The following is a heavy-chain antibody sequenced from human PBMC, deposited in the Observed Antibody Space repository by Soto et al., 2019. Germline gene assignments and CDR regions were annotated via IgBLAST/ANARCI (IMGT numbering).Heavy chain of an antibody. D-gene: IGHD3-3*01. CDR3: ARLRRVNYDFGSGYYGGPFDY. CDR1: GGSISSGDYY. J-gene: IGHJ4*02. Sequence: PSETLSLTCTVSGGSISSGDYYWSWIRQPPGKGLEWIGYIYYSGSTYYNPSLKSRVTISVDTSKNQFSLKLSSVTAADTAVYYCARLRRVNYDFGSGYYGGPFDYWGQGTLVTVSS. V-gene: IGHV4-30-4*01. CDR2: IYYSGST.